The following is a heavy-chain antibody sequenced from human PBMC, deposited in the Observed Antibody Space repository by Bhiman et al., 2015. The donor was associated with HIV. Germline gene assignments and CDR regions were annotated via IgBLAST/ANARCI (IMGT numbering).Heavy chain of an antibody. CDR3: AKDLGESENEEWASDYYDFPGXDYPGQDPRGVVGTFDI. V-gene: IGHV3-30*18. Sequence: QVQLVESGGGVVQPGRSLRLSCAASGFTFSSFGMHWVRQAPGKGLEWVAVISYDGNNKYYADSVKGRFTISRENSKNTLYLQMNSLRAEDTAVYYCAKDLGESENEEWASDYYDFPGXDYPGQDPRGVVGTFDIWGHGTMVTVSS. J-gene: IGHJ3*02. CDR1: GFTFSSFG. D-gene: IGHD3-3*01. CDR2: ISYDGNNK.